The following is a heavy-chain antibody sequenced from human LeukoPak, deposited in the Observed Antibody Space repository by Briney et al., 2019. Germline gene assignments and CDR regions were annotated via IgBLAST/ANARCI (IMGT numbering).Heavy chain of an antibody. CDR1: GFTVSSNY. D-gene: IGHD6-19*01. V-gene: IGHV3-30*18. J-gene: IGHJ4*02. Sequence: QAGGSLRLSCAASGFTVSSNYMSWVRQAPGKGLEWVAVISYDGSNKYYADSVKGRFTISRDSSKNTLDLQMNSLRLEDTAVYYCAKGRGGWYAGDFDYWGQGTLVTVSS. CDR3: AKGRGGWYAGDFDY. CDR2: ISYDGSNK.